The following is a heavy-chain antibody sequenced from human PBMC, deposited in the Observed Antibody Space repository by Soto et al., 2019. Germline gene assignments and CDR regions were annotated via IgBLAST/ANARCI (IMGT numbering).Heavy chain of an antibody. J-gene: IGHJ4*02. CDR1: WYTLTELS. V-gene: IGHV1-24*01. CDR3: ATAFYISGTYLSTKPNSAFLSALAMLESIEHFTH. D-gene: IGHD3-16*02. Sequence: GASVKVSCQVSWYTLTELSMHWVRQAPGKGLEWMGGFDPEDGETIYAQKFQGRVTMTEDTSTDTAYMGLSSLRSEDTAGYYCATAFYISGTYLSTKPNSAFLSALAMLESIEHFTHWGQGTLATV. CDR2: FDPEDGET.